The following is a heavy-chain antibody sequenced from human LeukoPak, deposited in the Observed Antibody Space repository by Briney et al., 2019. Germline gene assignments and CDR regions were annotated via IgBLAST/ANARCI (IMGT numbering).Heavy chain of an antibody. Sequence: ASVKVSCKVSGYTPTELSMHWVRQAPGKGLEWMGGFDPEDGETIYAQKFQGRVTMTEDTSTDTAYMELSSLRSEDTAVYYCATTPYPNTMIEPREQYFQHWGQGTLVTVSS. D-gene: IGHD3-22*01. CDR1: GYTPTELS. J-gene: IGHJ1*01. CDR2: FDPEDGET. CDR3: ATTPYPNTMIEPREQYFQH. V-gene: IGHV1-24*01.